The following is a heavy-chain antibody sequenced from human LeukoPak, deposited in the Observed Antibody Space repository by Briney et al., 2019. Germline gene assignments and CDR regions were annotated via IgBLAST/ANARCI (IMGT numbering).Heavy chain of an antibody. CDR3: ARLSPRRDSGFDP. V-gene: IGHV4-59*08. J-gene: IGHJ5*02. D-gene: IGHD2/OR15-2a*01. Sequence: PSETLSLTCTVSGGSISSYYWSRIRQPPGKGLEWIGYIYYSGSTNYNPSLKSRVTISVDTSKNQFSLKLSSVTAADTAVYYCARLSPRRDSGFDPWGLGTLVTVSS. CDR1: GGSISSYY. CDR2: IYYSGST.